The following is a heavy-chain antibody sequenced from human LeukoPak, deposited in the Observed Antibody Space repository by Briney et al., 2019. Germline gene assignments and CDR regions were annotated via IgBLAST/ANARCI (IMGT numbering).Heavy chain of an antibody. V-gene: IGHV4-39*07. J-gene: IGHJ6*03. CDR3: ARGSYGSGIVDEYYYYYYMDV. CDR2: IYYSGST. Sequence: SETLSLTCTVSGGSISSSSYYWGWIRQPPGKGLEWIGSIYYSGSTYYNPSLKSRVTISVDTSRNQFSLKLSSVTAADTAVYYCARGSYGSGIVDEYYYYYYMDVWGKGTTVTVSS. CDR1: GGSISSSSYY. D-gene: IGHD3-10*01.